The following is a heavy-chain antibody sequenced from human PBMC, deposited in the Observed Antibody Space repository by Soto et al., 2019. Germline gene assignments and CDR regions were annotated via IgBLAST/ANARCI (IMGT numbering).Heavy chain of an antibody. J-gene: IGHJ4*02. CDR1: GYTFTGYY. V-gene: IGHV1-2*02. CDR2: INPNSGGT. CDR3: ARDSVRIAARLMHGGGY. D-gene: IGHD6-6*01. Sequence: QVQLVQSGAEVKKPGASVKVSCKASGYTFTGYYMHWVRQAPGQGLEWMGWINPNSGGTNYAQKFQGRVTMTRDTSISTAYMELSRLRSDDTAVYYCARDSVRIAARLMHGGGYWGQRTLVTVSS.